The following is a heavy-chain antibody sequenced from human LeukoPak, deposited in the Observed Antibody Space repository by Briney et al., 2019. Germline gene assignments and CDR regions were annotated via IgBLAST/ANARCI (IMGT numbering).Heavy chain of an antibody. CDR1: GDSISSYY. D-gene: IGHD4-23*01. CDR3: ARDGPLPDYGSSQGDAFDI. J-gene: IGHJ3*02. CDR2: IYTSGNT. V-gene: IGHV4-4*07. Sequence: PSETLSLTCSVSGDSISSYYWTWIRQPAGKGLEWIGRIYTSGNTNYNPSLKSRVSMSVDTSKNQFSLKLSSVTAADTAVYYCARDGPLPDYGSSQGDAFDIWGQGTMVTVSS.